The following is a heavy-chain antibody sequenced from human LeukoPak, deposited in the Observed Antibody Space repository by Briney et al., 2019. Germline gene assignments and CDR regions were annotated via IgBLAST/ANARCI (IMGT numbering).Heavy chain of an antibody. V-gene: IGHV3-23*01. J-gene: IGHJ3*01. CDR3: AKDYRGRGYFFDV. Sequence: GGSLRLSCAGSVFTFSDYVMSWVCQAPGKGLEWVSVISGNGDTTYYADSVKGRFTISRDNSKNTLYLQMNSLRAEDTAIYSCAKDYRGRGYFFDVWGQGTMVAVSS. D-gene: IGHD3-22*01. CDR2: ISGNGDTT. CDR1: VFTFSDYV.